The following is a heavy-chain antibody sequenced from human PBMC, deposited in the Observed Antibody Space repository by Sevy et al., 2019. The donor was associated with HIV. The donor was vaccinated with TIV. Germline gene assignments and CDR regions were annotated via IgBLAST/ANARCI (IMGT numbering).Heavy chain of an antibody. CDR3: ATTKVKTYVVRFLEWLY. V-gene: IGHV1-24*01. Sequence: ASVKVSCKVSGYTLTALSMHWVRQAPGKGLEWMGGFDPEKRGEAIYAQNFQGRVTMTEDTSTDTAYMELSSLRSEDTAVYYCATTKVKTYVVRFLEWLYWGQGTLVTVSS. CDR1: GYTLTALS. CDR2: FDPEKRGEA. J-gene: IGHJ4*02. D-gene: IGHD3-3*01.